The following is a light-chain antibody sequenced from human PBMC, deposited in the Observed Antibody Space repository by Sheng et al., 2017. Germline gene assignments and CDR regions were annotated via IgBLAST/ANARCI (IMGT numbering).Light chain of an antibody. J-gene: IGKJ2*01. CDR1: QGIRND. V-gene: IGKV1-6*01. CDR3: QQSSSAPPYT. CDR2: AAS. Sequence: AIQMTQSPSSLSASVGDRVTITCRASQGIRNDLGWYQQKPGKAPKLLIYAASSLQSGVPSRFSGSGSGTDFTLIISSLQPEDFATYYCQQSSSAPPYTFGQGTKLDNK.